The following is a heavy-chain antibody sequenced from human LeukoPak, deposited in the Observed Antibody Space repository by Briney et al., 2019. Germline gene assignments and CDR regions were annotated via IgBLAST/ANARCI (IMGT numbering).Heavy chain of an antibody. Sequence: GGSLGLSCAASGFTFDDYAMHWVRQAPGKGLEWVSLISGDGGSTYYADSVKGRFTISRDNSKNSLYLQMNSLRTGDTALYYCAKDKYGGLFDYWGQGTLVTVSS. J-gene: IGHJ4*02. D-gene: IGHD2-21*01. CDR2: ISGDGGST. CDR3: AKDKYGGLFDY. CDR1: GFTFDDYA. V-gene: IGHV3-43*02.